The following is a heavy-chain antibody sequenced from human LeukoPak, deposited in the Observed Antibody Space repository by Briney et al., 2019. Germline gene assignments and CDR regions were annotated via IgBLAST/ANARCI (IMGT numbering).Heavy chain of an antibody. J-gene: IGHJ5*02. Sequence: SQTLSLTCAVSGASISSGSYSWSWIRQPPGKGLEWIGYIYPRGNTYYNPSLKSRLILSLDKSANQFSLNLSSVTAADTAVYYCARLPAGYCSSTSCPNWFDPWGQGTLVTVSS. V-gene: IGHV4-30-2*01. D-gene: IGHD2-2*01. CDR1: GASISSGSYS. CDR2: IYPRGNT. CDR3: ARLPAGYCSSTSCPNWFDP.